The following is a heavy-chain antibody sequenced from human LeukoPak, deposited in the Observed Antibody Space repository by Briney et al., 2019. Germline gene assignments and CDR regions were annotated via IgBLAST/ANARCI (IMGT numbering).Heavy chain of an antibody. CDR2: ISWDGGST. CDR3: AKGQWLRSPQVDY. D-gene: IGHD5-12*01. J-gene: IGHJ4*02. V-gene: IGHV3-43D*03. CDR1: GFTFDDYA. Sequence: GSLRLSCAASGFTFDDYAMHWVRQALGKGLEWVSLISWDGGSTYYADSVKGRFTISRDNSKNTLYLQMNSLRAEDTAVYYCAKGQWLRSPQVDYWGQGTLVTVSS.